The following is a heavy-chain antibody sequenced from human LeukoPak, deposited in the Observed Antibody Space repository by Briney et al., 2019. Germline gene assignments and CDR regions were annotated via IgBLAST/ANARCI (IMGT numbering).Heavy chain of an antibody. D-gene: IGHD2-8*02. CDR1: GFTFSNCG. CDR2: IWYDGSYK. Sequence: SGGSLRLSCAASGFTFSNCGMHWVRQAPGKGLEWVAVIWYDGSYKYYADSVKGRFIISRDNSKNTLYLQMNSLRVEDTAVYYCAKDFYVGPVLARYFDYWGQGTLVTVSS. J-gene: IGHJ4*02. V-gene: IGHV3-33*06. CDR3: AKDFYVGPVLARYFDY.